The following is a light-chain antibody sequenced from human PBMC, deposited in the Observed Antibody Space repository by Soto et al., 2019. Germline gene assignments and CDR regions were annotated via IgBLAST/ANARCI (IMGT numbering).Light chain of an antibody. CDR2: SDN. V-gene: IGLV1-44*01. CDR3: AAWDNSLNGSV. Sequence: QSARTQPPSASGTPGQRVAISCSGASSNIGSTRANWYRQLPGTAPKLLIYSDNQRPSGVPDRFSGSKSGTSASLAISGLQSEDEADYYCAAWDNSLNGSVFGTGTKVTVL. J-gene: IGLJ1*01. CDR1: SSNIGSTR.